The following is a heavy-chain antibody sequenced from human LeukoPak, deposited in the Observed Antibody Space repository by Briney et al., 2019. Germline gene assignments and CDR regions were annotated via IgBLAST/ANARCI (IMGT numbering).Heavy chain of an antibody. CDR1: GFTFSSFS. CDR3: ARAHPGDYSDFRFDY. CDR2: ISSTSSTI. J-gene: IGHJ4*02. D-gene: IGHD4-11*01. Sequence: AGGSLRLSCAASGFTFSSFSMNWVRQAPGKGLEWVSYISSTSSTIYYADSVKGRFTISRDNAKNSLYLQMNSLRAEDTAVYYCARAHPGDYSDFRFDYWGQGTLVTVSS. V-gene: IGHV3-48*01.